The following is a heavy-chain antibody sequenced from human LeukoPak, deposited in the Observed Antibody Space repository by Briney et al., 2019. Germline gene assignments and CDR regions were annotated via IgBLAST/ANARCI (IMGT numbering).Heavy chain of an antibody. CDR3: ARILAAAGTGRNRPYFDY. CDR2: IYNGGST. J-gene: IGHJ4*01. D-gene: IGHD6-13*01. Sequence: PGGSLRLSCAASGFTVSSNYMSWVRQAPGKGLEWVSVIYNGGSTYYADSVKGRFTISRHNSKITLYIKMNSVRAEDTAVYYCARILAAAGTGRNRPYFDYWGQGTLVTVSS. V-gene: IGHV3-53*04. CDR1: GFTVSSNY.